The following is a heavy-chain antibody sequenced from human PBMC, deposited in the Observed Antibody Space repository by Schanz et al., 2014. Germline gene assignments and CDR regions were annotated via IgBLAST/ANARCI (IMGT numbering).Heavy chain of an antibody. J-gene: IGHJ5*02. CDR3: GEYGSDSYTDP. CDR1: GGTFASYT. V-gene: IGHV1-69*02. Sequence: QVQLVQSGAEVKKPGSSVTVSCRASGGTFASYTLNWMRQARGQGPEVVGRIVPILNVTLYTLNFQGRVSITADTSTGTAYMELRSLRSDDTAVYYCGEYGSDSYTDPWGQGTLVTVSS. CDR2: IVPILNVT. D-gene: IGHD3-10*01.